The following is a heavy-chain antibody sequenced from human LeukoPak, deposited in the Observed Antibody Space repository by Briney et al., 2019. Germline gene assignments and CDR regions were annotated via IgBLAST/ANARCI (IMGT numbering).Heavy chain of an antibody. D-gene: IGHD3-10*01. CDR2: IYSDDNT. CDR3: ASPARKITMVRGVLGYYYMDV. J-gene: IGHJ6*03. Sequence: PGGSLRLSCAASGFTFSSYAMSWVRQAPGKGLEWVSVIYSDDNTYYADSVKGRFSISRDNSKNTLYLQMNSLRAEDTAVYYCASPARKITMVRGVLGYYYMDVWGKGTTVTVSS. CDR1: GFTFSSYA. V-gene: IGHV3-53*01.